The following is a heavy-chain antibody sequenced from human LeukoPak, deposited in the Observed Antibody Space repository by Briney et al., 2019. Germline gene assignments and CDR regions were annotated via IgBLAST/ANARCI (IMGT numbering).Heavy chain of an antibody. CDR1: GFTFSSYS. V-gene: IGHV3-21*01. J-gene: IGHJ4*02. Sequence: PGGSLRLSCAASGFTFSSYSMTWVRQAPGKGPEWVSSISSSSSYIYYADSVKGRFTISRDNAKNSLYLQMNSLRAEDTAVYYCASGGRYSYVSLFDYWGQGTLVTVSS. CDR3: ASGGRYSYVSLFDY. D-gene: IGHD5-18*01. CDR2: ISSSSSYI.